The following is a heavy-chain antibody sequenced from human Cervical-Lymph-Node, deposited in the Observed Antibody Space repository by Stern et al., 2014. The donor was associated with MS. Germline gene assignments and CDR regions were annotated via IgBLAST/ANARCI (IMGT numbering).Heavy chain of an antibody. CDR1: GFNFGTYC. J-gene: IGHJ5*01. CDR3: ASTSGWFDS. CDR2: IGSSSSNI. V-gene: IGHV3-21*01. Sequence: VQLVESGAGLVKPGGSLTLSCAASGFNFGTYCMNWVRQAPGQGLEWVSFIGSSSSNIKYADAVKGRFAISRDNAKNSLFLQMSSLRVEDTAVYYCASTSGWFDSWGQGIQVTVSS.